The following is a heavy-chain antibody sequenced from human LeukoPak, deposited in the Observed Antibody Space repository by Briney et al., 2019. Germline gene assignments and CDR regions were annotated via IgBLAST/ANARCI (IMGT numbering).Heavy chain of an antibody. D-gene: IGHD3-16*02. CDR3: AKEGAGYTNPYYFDY. CDR2: ISGSGANT. CDR1: GFTFSTYA. Sequence: GGSLRLSCAASGFTFSTYAMSWVRQAPGKGLEWVSTISGSGANTYYADPVRGRFTISRDNSKNTLYLHMNSLRAEDTAVYYCAKEGAGYTNPYYFDYWGQGTLVTVSS. J-gene: IGHJ4*02. V-gene: IGHV3-23*01.